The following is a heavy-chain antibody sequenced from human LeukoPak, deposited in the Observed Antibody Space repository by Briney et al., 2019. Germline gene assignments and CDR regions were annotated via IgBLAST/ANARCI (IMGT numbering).Heavy chain of an antibody. CDR2: ISYDGSNK. J-gene: IGHJ4*02. CDR1: GFTFSSYG. D-gene: IGHD5-12*01. CDR3: ARGVATLDY. V-gene: IGHV3-33*05. Sequence: PGGSLRLSCAASGFTFSSYGMHWVRQAPGKGLEWVAVISYDGSNKYYADSVKGRFTISRDNSKNTLYLQMHSLRAEDTAVYYCARGVATLDYWGQGTLVTVSS.